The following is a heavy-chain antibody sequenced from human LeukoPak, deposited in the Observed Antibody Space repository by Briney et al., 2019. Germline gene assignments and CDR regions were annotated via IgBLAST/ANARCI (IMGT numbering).Heavy chain of an antibody. D-gene: IGHD4-17*01. V-gene: IGHV3-33*08. Sequence: PGGSLRLSCAASGFTFRSYAMSWVRQAPGKGLDWVAGIWFDGSNKYYADSVKGRFTISRDNSKNTLYLQMNSLRAEDTAVYYCARDYGGNSDYFDYWGQGTLVTVSS. CDR2: IWFDGSNK. CDR1: GFTFRSYA. CDR3: ARDYGGNSDYFDY. J-gene: IGHJ4*02.